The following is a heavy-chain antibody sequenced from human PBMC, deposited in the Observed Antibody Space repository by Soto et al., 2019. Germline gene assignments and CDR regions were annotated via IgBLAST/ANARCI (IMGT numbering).Heavy chain of an antibody. V-gene: IGHV3-23*01. J-gene: IGHJ4*02. CDR3: ATRSCSGGTCYFDL. D-gene: IGHD2-15*01. CDR2: IGGSGAGT. Sequence: EVQLMESGGGVVQPGGSLRLSCAASGFTFSNYVMTWVRQAPGKGLEWVSTIGGSGAGTYHADSVKGRFTISRDNSKNTLYLQMDGLRADDTALYYSATRSCSGGTCYFDLWGQGTLVAVSS. CDR1: GFTFSNYV.